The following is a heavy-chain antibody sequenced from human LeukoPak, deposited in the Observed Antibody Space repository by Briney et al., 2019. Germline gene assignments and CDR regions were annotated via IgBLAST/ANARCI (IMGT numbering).Heavy chain of an antibody. CDR2: FSGSGGKT. Sequence: GGSLRLSCAASGFTVSNYAMNWVRQAPGKGLQWVSGFSGSGGKTYYADSVKGRFTISRDNSKNTLYLQMNSLRAEDTAVYYCARRDCVGDCYSNWFDPWGQGTLVTVSS. J-gene: IGHJ5*02. D-gene: IGHD2-21*02. CDR3: ARRDCVGDCYSNWFDP. V-gene: IGHV3-23*01. CDR1: GFTVSNYA.